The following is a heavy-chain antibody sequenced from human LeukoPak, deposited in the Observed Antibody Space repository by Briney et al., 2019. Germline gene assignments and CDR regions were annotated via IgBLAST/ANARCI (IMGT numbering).Heavy chain of an antibody. CDR2: VHYSGNN. Sequence: PSETLSLTCTVSGGSISGYYHNWVRQSPGRGLEWIGLVHYSGNNNYNPSLKSRASISTDTSKNQFSLELTSVTAADTAVYYCVIGRGWQPDYWGQGIPVTVSS. J-gene: IGHJ4*02. D-gene: IGHD3-10*01. V-gene: IGHV4-59*03. CDR1: GGSISGYY. CDR3: VIGRGWQPDY.